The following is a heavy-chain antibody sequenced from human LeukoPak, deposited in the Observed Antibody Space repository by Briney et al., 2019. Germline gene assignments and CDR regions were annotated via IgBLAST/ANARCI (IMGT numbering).Heavy chain of an antibody. CDR3: ARPAYSGRSDGFDI. V-gene: IGHV5-51*01. J-gene: IGHJ3*02. Sequence: GESLKISLKASGYSFTNYWIGWVRQMPGKGLEWMGIIYPGDSDTRYSPSFQGQVTISTDKSISTAYLQWSSLTASDTAMYYCARPAYSGRSDGFDIWGQGTMVTVSS. D-gene: IGHD1-26*01. CDR2: IYPGDSDT. CDR1: GYSFTNYW.